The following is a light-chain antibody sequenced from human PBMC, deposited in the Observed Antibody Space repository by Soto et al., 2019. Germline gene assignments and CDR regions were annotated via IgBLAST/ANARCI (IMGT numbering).Light chain of an antibody. Sequence: QSALTQPASVSGSPGQSITISCTGTSSDVGSYNLVSWYQQHPGKAPKLMIYEVSKRPSGVSNRFSGSKSGNTASLTLSGLEAEYEADYYCCSYAGSSFRVFGTGTKLTV. CDR1: SSDVGSYNL. J-gene: IGLJ1*01. V-gene: IGLV2-23*02. CDR2: EVS. CDR3: CSYAGSSFRV.